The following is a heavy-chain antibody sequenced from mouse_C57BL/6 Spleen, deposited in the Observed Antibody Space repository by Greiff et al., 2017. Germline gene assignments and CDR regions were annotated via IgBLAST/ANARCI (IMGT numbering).Heavy chain of an antibody. CDR3: ARSGGNRPHFDY. D-gene: IGHD2-1*01. CDR2: INPNNGGT. V-gene: IGHV1-26*01. CDR1: GYTFTDYY. Sequence: EVQLQQSGPELVKPGASVKISCKASGYTFTDYYMNWVKQSHGKSLEWIGDINPNNGGTSYNQKFKGKATLTVDKSSSTAYMELRSLTSEDSAVYYCARSGGNRPHFDYWGQGTTLTVSS. J-gene: IGHJ2*01.